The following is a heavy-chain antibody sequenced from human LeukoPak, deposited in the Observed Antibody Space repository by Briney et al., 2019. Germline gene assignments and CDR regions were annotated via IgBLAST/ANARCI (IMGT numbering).Heavy chain of an antibody. CDR1: GFTVSSNY. Sequence: PGGSLRLSCAASGFTVSSNYMSWVRQAPGKGLEWVSVIYTGGSTYYADSVKGRFTISRDNSKNTLYLQMNSLRAEDTAVYYCARNLYYYDSSHYFYYWGQGTLVTVSS. V-gene: IGHV3-53*01. D-gene: IGHD3-22*01. J-gene: IGHJ4*02. CDR2: IYTGGST. CDR3: ARNLYYYDSSHYFYY.